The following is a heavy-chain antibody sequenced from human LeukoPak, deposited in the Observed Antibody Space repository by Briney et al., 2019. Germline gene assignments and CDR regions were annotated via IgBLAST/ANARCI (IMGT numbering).Heavy chain of an antibody. CDR1: GYRFTSHW. CDR3: GRLGSTGTSPDY. CDR2: IYPGDSDT. D-gene: IGHD1-1*01. V-gene: IGHV5-51*01. J-gene: IGHJ4*02. Sequence: GESLKISCNGSGYRFTSHWIGRVRQIPGRGPEWMGMIYPGDSDTRYSPSFQGQVTISADKSISTAYLQWSSLKASNSAIYYCGRLGSTGTSPDYWGQGTLVSVST.